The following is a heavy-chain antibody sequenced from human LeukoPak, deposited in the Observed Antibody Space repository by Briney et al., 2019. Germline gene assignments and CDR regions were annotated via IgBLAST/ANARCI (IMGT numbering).Heavy chain of an antibody. CDR3: ARDGGEKSFDS. CDR2: INPNNGDT. V-gene: IGHV1-2*02. D-gene: IGHD2-15*01. CDR1: GNTFTAFY. Sequence: ASVKVSCKASGNTFTAFYIHWVRQAPGQGLEWMGWINPNNGDTNYAQKFQGRVTMTRDTSISTAYMELNRLRSDDMAIYYCARDGGEKSFDSWGQGALVTVSS. J-gene: IGHJ4*02.